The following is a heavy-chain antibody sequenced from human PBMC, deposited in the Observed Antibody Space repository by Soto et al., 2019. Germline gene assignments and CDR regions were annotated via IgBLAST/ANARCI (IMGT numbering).Heavy chain of an antibody. CDR3: ARDTHYYDSSGYYRDDAFDI. CDR1: GYTFTSYG. D-gene: IGHD3-22*01. V-gene: IGHV1-18*04. J-gene: IGHJ3*02. Sequence: ASVKVSCKXSGYTFTSYGISWVRQAPGQGLEWMGWISAYNGNTNYAQKLQGRVTMTTDTSTSTAYMELRSLRSDDTAVYYCARDTHYYDSSGYYRDDAFDIWGQGTMVTVSS. CDR2: ISAYNGNT.